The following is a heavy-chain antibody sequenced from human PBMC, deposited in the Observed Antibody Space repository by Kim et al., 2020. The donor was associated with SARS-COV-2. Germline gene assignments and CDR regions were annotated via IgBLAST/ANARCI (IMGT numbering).Heavy chain of an antibody. Sequence: GGSLRLSCAASGFTFGDYAMHWVRQAPGKGLEWVSGISWNSGSIGYADSVKGRFTISRDNAKNSLYLQMNSLRAEDTALYYCAKGPTGTKRWGWFDPWGQGTLVTVSS. CDR1: GFTFGDYA. CDR3: AKGPTGTKRWGWFDP. V-gene: IGHV3-9*01. D-gene: IGHD1-1*01. CDR2: ISWNSGSI. J-gene: IGHJ5*02.